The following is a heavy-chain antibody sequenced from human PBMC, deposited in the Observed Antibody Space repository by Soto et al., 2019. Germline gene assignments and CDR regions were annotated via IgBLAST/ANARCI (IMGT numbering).Heavy chain of an antibody. CDR3: AKDRSFYDYYYYMDV. D-gene: IGHD1-26*01. CDR1: GFTFSSYA. Sequence: GGSLRLSCAASGFTFSSYAMSWVRQAPGKGLEWVSAISGSGGSTYYADSVKGRFTISRDNSKNTLYLQMNSLRAEDTAVYYCAKDRSFYDYYYYMDVWGKGTTVTVSS. CDR2: ISGSGGST. V-gene: IGHV3-23*01. J-gene: IGHJ6*03.